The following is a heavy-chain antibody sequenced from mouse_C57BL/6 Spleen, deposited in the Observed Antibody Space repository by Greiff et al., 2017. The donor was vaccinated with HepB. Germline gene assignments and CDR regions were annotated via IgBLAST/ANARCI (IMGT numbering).Heavy chain of an antibody. Sequence: QVQLKESGAELARPGASVKLSCKASGYTFTSYGMSWVKQRTGQGLEWIGEIYPRSGNTYYNEKFKGKATLTADKSSSTAYMELRSLTSEDSAVYCCARRRDYYGSSYAMDYWGQGTSVTVSS. CDR2: IYPRSGNT. J-gene: IGHJ4*01. CDR3: ARRRDYYGSSYAMDY. D-gene: IGHD1-1*01. CDR1: GYTFTSYG. V-gene: IGHV1-81*01.